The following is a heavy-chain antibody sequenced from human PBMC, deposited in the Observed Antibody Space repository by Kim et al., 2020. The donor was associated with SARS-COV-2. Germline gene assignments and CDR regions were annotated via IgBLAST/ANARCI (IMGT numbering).Heavy chain of an antibody. Sequence: SETLSLTCAVSGASITSSDHYWGWIRQPPGKGLEWIGSISYSGSTFDNPSLKSRVAISIVPSNNQFSLNLRSVTAADTAVYYCARRDLGLTFDYWGQGTL. CDR3: ARRDLGLTFDY. V-gene: IGHV4-39*01. CDR1: GASITSSDHY. D-gene: IGHD3-9*01. CDR2: ISYSGST. J-gene: IGHJ4*02.